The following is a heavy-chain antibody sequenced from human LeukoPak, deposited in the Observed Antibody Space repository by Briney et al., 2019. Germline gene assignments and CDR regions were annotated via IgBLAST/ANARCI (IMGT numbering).Heavy chain of an antibody. J-gene: IGHJ1*01. Sequence: PSGTLSLTCAVSGGSISSDNWWSWVRQPPGQGLEWIGEIYHSGSTNYNPSLQSRVTISVDKSNNRFSLRLTSVTAADTAVYYCATNGWYCLDHWGQGALVTVSS. CDR3: ATNGWYCLDH. V-gene: IGHV4-4*02. CDR2: IYHSGST. D-gene: IGHD6-19*01. CDR1: GGSISSDNW.